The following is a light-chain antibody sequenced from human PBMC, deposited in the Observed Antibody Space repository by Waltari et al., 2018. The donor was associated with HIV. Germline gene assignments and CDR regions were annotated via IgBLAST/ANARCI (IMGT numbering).Light chain of an antibody. CDR2: DTY. V-gene: IGLV1-40*01. CDR3: QSYDSSLRNYV. CDR1: RSNIGAGYA. Sequence: QSLLTQPPSMTGGPGQRVTISCTGRRSNIGAGYAGHWYQQLQGTAPKLLMYDTYKRPSVVPDRFSGSKSGPSASLVITGLQPEDEADYYCQSYDSSLRNYVFGTGTKVTFI. J-gene: IGLJ1*01.